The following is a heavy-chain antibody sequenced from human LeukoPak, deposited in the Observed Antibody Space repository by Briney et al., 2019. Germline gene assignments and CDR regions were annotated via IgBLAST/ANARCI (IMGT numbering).Heavy chain of an antibody. V-gene: IGHV4-34*01. D-gene: IGHD2-21*02. Sequence: SETLSLTCTVSGGSISSYYWGWIRQPPGKGLEWIGEINHSGSTNYNPSLKSRVTISVDTSKNQFSLKLSSVTAADTAVYYCARRYCGGDCYSVDYWGQGTLVTVSS. J-gene: IGHJ4*02. CDR2: INHSGST. CDR3: ARRYCGGDCYSVDY. CDR1: GGSISSYY.